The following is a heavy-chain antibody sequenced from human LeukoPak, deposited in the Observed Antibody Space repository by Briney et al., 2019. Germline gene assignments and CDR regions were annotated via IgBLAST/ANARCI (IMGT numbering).Heavy chain of an antibody. Sequence: PSETLSLTCAVYGGSFSGYYWSWIRQPPGKGLEWIGEINHSGSTNYNPSLKSRVTISVDTSKNQFSLKLSPVTAADTAVYYCARGWALIDAFDIWGQVTMVTVSS. CDR1: GGSFSGYY. CDR3: ARGWALIDAFDI. CDR2: INHSGST. D-gene: IGHD2-8*01. J-gene: IGHJ3*02. V-gene: IGHV4-34*01.